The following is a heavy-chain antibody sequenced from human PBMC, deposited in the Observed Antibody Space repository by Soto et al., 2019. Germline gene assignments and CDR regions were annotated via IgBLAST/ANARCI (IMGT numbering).Heavy chain of an antibody. V-gene: IGHV2-5*01. CDR3: AHTYYGDSGIPFDY. Sequence: TPENPTEGLALSSPLSGYPHTNNGVGVGWIRQSPGKALECLVLIYWSDDKRYSPSLKSRLTISKGSSKNQVVLTMTNMDPVDTGTSYCAHTYYGDSGIPFDYWGQRILVTVSS. D-gene: IGHD1-26*01. J-gene: IGHJ4*02. CDR2: IYWSDDK. CDR1: GYPHTNNGVG.